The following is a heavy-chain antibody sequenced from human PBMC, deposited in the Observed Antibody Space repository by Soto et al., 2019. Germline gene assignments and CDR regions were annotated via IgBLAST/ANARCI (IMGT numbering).Heavy chain of an antibody. J-gene: IGHJ6*02. CDR2: ISSSGDRT. D-gene: IGHD2-15*01. CDR3: ARDLVAASPGYYSYGLDV. CDR1: GFTFSDYY. V-gene: IGHV3-11*01. Sequence: QVQLVESGGGLVKPGGSLRLSCAASGFTFSDYYMSWIRQAPGKGLEWVSYISSSGDRTYYADSVKGRFTISRDTAKNSLSLKMNSLRAEDTAVYYCARDLVAASPGYYSYGLDVWGQGTTVTVSS.